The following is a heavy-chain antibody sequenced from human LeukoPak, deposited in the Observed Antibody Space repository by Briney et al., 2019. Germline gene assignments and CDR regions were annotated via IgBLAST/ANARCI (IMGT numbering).Heavy chain of an antibody. J-gene: IGHJ4*02. V-gene: IGHV4-30-2*01. Sequence: SETLSLTCTVSGGSISSGGYYWSWIRQPPGKGLEWIGYIYHSGSTYYNPSLKSRVTISVDRSKNQFSLKLNSVTAADTAVYYCARQIPEGVIIASHLDCWGQGTLVSVSS. CDR2: IYHSGST. CDR3: ARQIPEGVIIASHLDC. CDR1: GGSISSGGYY. D-gene: IGHD2-21*01.